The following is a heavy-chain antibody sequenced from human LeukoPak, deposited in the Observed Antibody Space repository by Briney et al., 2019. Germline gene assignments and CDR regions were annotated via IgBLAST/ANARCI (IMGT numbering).Heavy chain of an antibody. CDR2: INEDGSTT. V-gene: IGHV3-74*01. Sequence: GGSLRLSCAASGFTFSTYAMTWVRQAPGKGLVWVSRINEDGSTTNYADSVKGRSTIFRDNAKNTLYLQMNSLRAEDTAVYYCVRDLGGRSGHWGQGTLVTVSS. D-gene: IGHD1-26*01. CDR3: VRDLGGRSGH. CDR1: GFTFSTYA. J-gene: IGHJ4*02.